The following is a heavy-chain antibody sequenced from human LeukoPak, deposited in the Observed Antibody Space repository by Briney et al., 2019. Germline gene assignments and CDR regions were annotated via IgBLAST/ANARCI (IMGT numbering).Heavy chain of an antibody. V-gene: IGHV1-18*01. J-gene: IGHJ4*02. D-gene: IGHD2-2*01. CDR2: ISAYNGNT. CDR1: GYTFTSYG. CDR3: ASSVLGACTSCYDY. Sequence: ASVKVSCKASGYTFTSYGISWVRQAPGQGLEWMGWISAYNGNTNYAQKLQGRVTMTTDTSTSTAYMELRSLRSDDTAVYYCASSVLGACTSCYDYWGQGTLVTVSS.